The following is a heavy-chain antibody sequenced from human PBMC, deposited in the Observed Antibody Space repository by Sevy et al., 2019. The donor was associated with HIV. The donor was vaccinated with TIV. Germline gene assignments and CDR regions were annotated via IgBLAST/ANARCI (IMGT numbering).Heavy chain of an antibody. CDR1: GFTFSSYG. J-gene: IGHJ6*02. V-gene: IGHV3-30*02. CDR3: VKSPHPAVTTSYGMDV. CDR2: IRNDGSTT. D-gene: IGHD4-17*01. Sequence: GGSLILSCAASGFTFSSYGIHWVRQAPGKGLQWLTFIRNDGSTTYYADSVRGRFTISRDNSKNTLFLQMNSLRREDTAVYYCVKSPHPAVTTSYGMDVWGHGTTVTVSS.